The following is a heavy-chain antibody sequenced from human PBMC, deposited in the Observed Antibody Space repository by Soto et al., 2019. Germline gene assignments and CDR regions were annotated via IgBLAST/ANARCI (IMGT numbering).Heavy chain of an antibody. CDR1: GFTFSSYG. D-gene: IGHD3-22*01. Sequence: QVQLVESGGGVVQPGRSLRLSCAASGFTFSSYGMHWVRQAPGKGLEWVAVISYDGSNKYYADSVKGRFTISRDNSKKTLYLQMNSLRAEDTAVYYCAKDQGDSSGYSYAFDIWGQGTMVTVSS. CDR3: AKDQGDSSGYSYAFDI. J-gene: IGHJ3*02. CDR2: ISYDGSNK. V-gene: IGHV3-30*18.